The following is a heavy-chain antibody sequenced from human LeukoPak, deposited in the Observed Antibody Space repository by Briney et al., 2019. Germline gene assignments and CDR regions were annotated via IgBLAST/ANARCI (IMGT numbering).Heavy chain of an antibody. CDR1: GGSISTYY. J-gene: IGHJ3*01. V-gene: IGHV4-59*07. CDR2: VFYTGST. Sequence: SDTLSLICIVSGGSISTYYWTWIRQPPGKGLEWSGNVFYTGSTNYNPSLQSRVTVSVDTSKNQFSLQLTSVAAADTAVYYCVRLDPQFDSFDVWGQGTLVTVSS. D-gene: IGHD6-19*01. CDR3: VRLDPQFDSFDV.